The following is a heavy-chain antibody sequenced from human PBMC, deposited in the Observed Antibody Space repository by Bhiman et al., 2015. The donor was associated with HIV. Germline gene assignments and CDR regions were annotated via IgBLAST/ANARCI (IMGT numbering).Heavy chain of an antibody. J-gene: IGHJ4*02. CDR3: ARDEYTASSGYFDY. CDR1: GFTFSDYY. CDR2: ISSSGNTI. V-gene: IGHV3-11*04. Sequence: QVQLVESGGGLVKPGGSLRLSCAASGFTFSDYYMSWFRQAPGKGLEWVSYISSSGNTIYYADSVKGRFIISRDNANNSLYLQMNNLRAEDTAVYYCARDEYTASSGYFDYWGQGTLVAVSS. D-gene: IGHD2/OR15-2a*01.